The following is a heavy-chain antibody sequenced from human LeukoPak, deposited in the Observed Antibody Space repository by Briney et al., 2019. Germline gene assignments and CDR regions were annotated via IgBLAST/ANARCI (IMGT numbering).Heavy chain of an antibody. V-gene: IGHV4-59*01. CDR2: IYYSGST. CDR1: GGSISSYY. CDR3: VRELHYCSGGSCYPDWFDP. Sequence: SETLSLTCTASGGSISSYYWSWIRQPPGKGLEWIGYIYYSGSTNYNPSLKSRVTISVDTSKNQFSLKLSSVTAADTAVYYCVRELHYCSGGSCYPDWFDPWGQGTLVTVSS. J-gene: IGHJ5*02. D-gene: IGHD2-15*01.